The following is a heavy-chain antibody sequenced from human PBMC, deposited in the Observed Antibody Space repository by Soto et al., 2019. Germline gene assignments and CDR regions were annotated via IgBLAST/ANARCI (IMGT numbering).Heavy chain of an antibody. V-gene: IGHV3-23*01. Sequence: GGSLRLSCAASGFTFSSYGMHWVRQAPGKGLEWVSAISGSGGSTYYADSVKGRFTISRDNSKNTLYLQMNSLRAEDTAVYYCAKGYSIAARKGLLYYGMDVWGQGTTVTVSS. CDR2: ISGSGGST. D-gene: IGHD6-6*01. J-gene: IGHJ6*02. CDR3: AKGYSIAARKGLLYYGMDV. CDR1: GFTFSSYG.